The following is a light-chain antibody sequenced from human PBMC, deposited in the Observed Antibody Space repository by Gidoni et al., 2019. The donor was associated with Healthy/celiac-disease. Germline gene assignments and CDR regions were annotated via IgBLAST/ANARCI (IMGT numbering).Light chain of an antibody. V-gene: IGLV2-23*02. CDR1: SSDVGIYNL. Sequence: QSALTQPASVSGSPGQSITISCTGTSSDVGIYNLVSWYQQHPGQAPKLMSYEVSKRPSGVSNRFSGSKSGNTASLTISGLQAEDEADYYCCSYAGSSTYVLFGGGTKLTVL. CDR3: CSYAGSSTYVL. J-gene: IGLJ2*01. CDR2: EVS.